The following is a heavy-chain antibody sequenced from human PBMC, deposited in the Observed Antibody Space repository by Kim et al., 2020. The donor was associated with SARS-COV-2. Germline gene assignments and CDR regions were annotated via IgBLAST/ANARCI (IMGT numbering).Heavy chain of an antibody. CDR1: GGTFSSYA. D-gene: IGHD1-1*01. J-gene: IGHJ6*02. CDR2: IIPIFGTA. Sequence: SVKVSCKASGGTFSSYAISWVRQAPGQGLEWMGGIIPIFGTANYAQKFQGRVTITADESTSTAYMELSSLRSEDTAVYYCAIVKRRTRYYYGMDVWGQGTTVTVSS. V-gene: IGHV1-69*13. CDR3: AIVKRRTRYYYGMDV.